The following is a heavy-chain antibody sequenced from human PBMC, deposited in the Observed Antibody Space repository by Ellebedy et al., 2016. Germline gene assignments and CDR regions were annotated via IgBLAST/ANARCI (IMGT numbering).Heavy chain of an antibody. V-gene: IGHV1-8*02. CDR1: GYTFTSSD. J-gene: IGHJ4*02. D-gene: IGHD3-3*01. Sequence: ASVKVSCXASGYTFTSSDINWVRQATGQGLEWMGWLNPNSGKTGYAQKLLGRVTMTRNTSISTAYMELSSLRSEDTAVYYCARNFGVGTSSYYLDYWGQGTLVTVSS. CDR3: ARNFGVGTSSYYLDY. CDR2: LNPNSGKT.